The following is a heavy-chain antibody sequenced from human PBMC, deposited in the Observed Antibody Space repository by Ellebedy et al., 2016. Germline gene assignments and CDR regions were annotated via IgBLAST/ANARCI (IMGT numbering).Heavy chain of an antibody. CDR2: ISSSGNTV. V-gene: IGHV3-11*01. J-gene: IGHJ4*02. Sequence: GGSLRLSCAASGFTFSNYYMTWIRQASGKGLEWVSYISSSGNTVDYADSVKGRFTISRDNAKNSLYLQMNSLRAEDTAVYYCARTYWNDEMYWGQGTLVTVSS. CDR3: ARTYWNDEMY. CDR1: GFTFSNYY. D-gene: IGHD1-1*01.